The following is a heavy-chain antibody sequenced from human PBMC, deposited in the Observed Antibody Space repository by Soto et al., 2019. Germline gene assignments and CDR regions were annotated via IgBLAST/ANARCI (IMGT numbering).Heavy chain of an antibody. CDR2: IWYDGNNK. CDR1: GFTFSNYG. Sequence: GGSLRLSCAASGFTFSNYGMHWARQAPGKGLEWVAVIWYDGNNKYYADSVKGRFTISRDNSNNALYVQMTNLRAEDTAVYYCARGLHSLFDYWGQGTLVTVSS. CDR3: ARGLHSLFDY. J-gene: IGHJ4*02. D-gene: IGHD2-21*01. V-gene: IGHV3-33*01.